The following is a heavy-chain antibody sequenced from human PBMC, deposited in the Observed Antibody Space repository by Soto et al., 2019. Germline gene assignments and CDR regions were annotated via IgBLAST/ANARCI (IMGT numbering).Heavy chain of an antibody. D-gene: IGHD2-2*01. CDR3: ARVPDR. CDR2: IYHSGNT. Sequence: SETRCLSCGGSGGSISRGGYSWSWIRQPPGKGLEWIGYIYHSGNTYYNPSLKSRVTISVDRSKNQFSLKLSSVTAADTAVYYCARVPDRWGQGTLVTVS. J-gene: IGHJ5*02. CDR1: GGSISRGGYS. V-gene: IGHV4-30-2*01.